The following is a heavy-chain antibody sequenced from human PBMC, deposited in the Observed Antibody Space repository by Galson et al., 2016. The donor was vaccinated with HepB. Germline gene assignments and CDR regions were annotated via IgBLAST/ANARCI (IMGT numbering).Heavy chain of an antibody. J-gene: IGHJ6*02. CDR3: ARDEYGTTSGMDV. D-gene: IGHD4-17*01. CDR1: GYTFIGYY. Sequence: SVKVSCKASGYTFIGYYIHWVRQVPGLGLEWMGWINPNSGGTTYSQKFQGWVTMTRGTSISTAYMELGRLRSDDTAVYYCARDEYGTTSGMDVWGQGATVTVSS. V-gene: IGHV1-2*04. CDR2: INPNSGGT.